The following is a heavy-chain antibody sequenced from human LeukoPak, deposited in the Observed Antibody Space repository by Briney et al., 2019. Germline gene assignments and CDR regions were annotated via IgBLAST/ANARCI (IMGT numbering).Heavy chain of an antibody. V-gene: IGHV4-4*02. Sequence: PSEILSLTCAVSGGSISSSNWWSWVRQPPGKGLEWIGEIYHSGSTNYNPSLKSRVTISVDKSKNQFSLKLSSVTAADTAVYYCARGGYYGLGSYYRWGQGTLVTVSS. J-gene: IGHJ5*02. CDR1: GGSISSSNW. CDR3: ARGGYYGLGSYYR. D-gene: IGHD3-10*01. CDR2: IYHSGST.